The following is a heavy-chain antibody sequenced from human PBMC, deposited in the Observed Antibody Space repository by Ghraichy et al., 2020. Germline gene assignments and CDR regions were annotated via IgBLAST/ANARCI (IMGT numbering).Heavy chain of an antibody. J-gene: IGHJ4*02. CDR1: GNIFTSLW. V-gene: IGHV5-51*01. CDR2: IYPGDSDT. D-gene: IGHD1-26*01. CDR3: ARRSLGIVGATEYFFDS. Sequence: GESLNISCEASGNIFTSLWIAWVRQMPGRGLEWMGIIYPGDSDTRYSPSFQGQVTISADKSMNTAYLQWSSLKASDTAMYYCARRSLGIVGATEYFFDSWGQGTLVTGS.